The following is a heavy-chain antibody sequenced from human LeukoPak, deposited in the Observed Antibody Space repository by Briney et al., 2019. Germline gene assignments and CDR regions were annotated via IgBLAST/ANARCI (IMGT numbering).Heavy chain of an antibody. J-gene: IGHJ3*02. CDR2: ISSSSSYI. V-gene: IGHV3-21*01. D-gene: IGHD3-9*01. CDR3: ARDRVVLTGHRQDAFDI. CDR1: GFSLSSFS. Sequence: GGSLRLSCAASGFSLSSFSMNWVRQAPGKGLEWVSFISSSSSYIYYADSLKGRFTISRDNAKNSLYLEMNSLRAEDTAVYYCARDRVVLTGHRQDAFDIWGQGTMVTVSS.